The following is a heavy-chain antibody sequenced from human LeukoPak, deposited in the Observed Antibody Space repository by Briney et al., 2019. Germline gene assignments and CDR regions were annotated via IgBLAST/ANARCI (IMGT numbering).Heavy chain of an antibody. Sequence: LRLSCAASGFTFDDYVMHWVRQAPGKGLEWVSSISWNSGSIGYADSVKGRFTISRDNAKNTLYLQMNSLRAEDTAVYYCARARSAGTSYGMDVWGQGTTVTVSS. CDR1: GFTFDDYV. D-gene: IGHD6-19*01. J-gene: IGHJ6*02. CDR3: ARARSAGTSYGMDV. CDR2: ISWNSGSI. V-gene: IGHV3-9*01.